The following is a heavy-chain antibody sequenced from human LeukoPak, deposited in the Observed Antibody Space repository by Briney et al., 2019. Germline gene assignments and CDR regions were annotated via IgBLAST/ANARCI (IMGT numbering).Heavy chain of an antibody. CDR1: GGSISSYY. CDR2: IYYSGST. D-gene: IGHD4-17*01. V-gene: IGHV4-59*01. J-gene: IGHJ5*02. CDR3: ARVPQKRGLRGAWFDP. Sequence: KPSETLSLTCTVSGGSISSYYWGWIPQPPRKGLEWIWDIYYSGSTNYNPSLKSRVTISVDTSKNQFSLKLSSVTAADTAVYYCARVPQKRGLRGAWFDPWGQGTLVTVSS.